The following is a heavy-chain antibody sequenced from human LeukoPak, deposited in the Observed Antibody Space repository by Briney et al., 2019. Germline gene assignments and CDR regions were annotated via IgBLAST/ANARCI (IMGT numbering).Heavy chain of an antibody. CDR1: GGSFSGYY. J-gene: IGHJ4*02. V-gene: IGHV4-34*01. CDR2: INHSGST. D-gene: IGHD4-17*01. Sequence: SETLSLTCAVYGGSFSGYYWSWLRQPPGKGLEWIGEINHSGSTNYNPSLKSRVTISVDTSKNQFSLQLSSVTAADPAVYYCARDPTVTTGTNDYWGQGTLVTVSS. CDR3: ARDPTVTTGTNDY.